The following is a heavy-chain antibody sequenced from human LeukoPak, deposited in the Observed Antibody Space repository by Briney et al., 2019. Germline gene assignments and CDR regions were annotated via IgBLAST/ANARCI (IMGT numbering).Heavy chain of an antibody. Sequence: SETLSLTCTVSGGSFSGYYCRWIRQPPGKRLEWIGKIYYSGTVNYSPSLKSRVTISVDTSNNQFSLNLNSVTAADTAVYYCARGWDTGYGYYGMDVWGQGTTVTVSS. CDR1: GGSFSGYY. V-gene: IGHV4-59*01. CDR3: ARGWDTGYGYYGMDV. CDR2: IYYSGTV. D-gene: IGHD5-18*01. J-gene: IGHJ6*02.